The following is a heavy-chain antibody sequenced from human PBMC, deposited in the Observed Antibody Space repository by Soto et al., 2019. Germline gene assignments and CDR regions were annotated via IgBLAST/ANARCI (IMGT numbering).Heavy chain of an antibody. CDR3: ARHNKDIVLMVYAILSNWYFDL. Sequence: QLQLQESGPGLVKPSETLSLTCTVSGGSISSSSYYWGWIRQPPGKGLEWIGSIYYSGSTYYNPSLKSRVTISVDTSKNQFSLKLSSVTAADTAVYYCARHNKDIVLMVYAILSNWYFDLWGRGTLVTVSS. J-gene: IGHJ2*01. V-gene: IGHV4-39*01. D-gene: IGHD2-8*01. CDR1: GGSISSSSYY. CDR2: IYYSGST.